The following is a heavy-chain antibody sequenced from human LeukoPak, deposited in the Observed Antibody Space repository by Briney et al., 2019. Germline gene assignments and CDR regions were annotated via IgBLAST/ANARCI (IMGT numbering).Heavy chain of an antibody. J-gene: IGHJ3*02. V-gene: IGHV3-30*18. CDR2: ISYDGSNK. Sequence: GGSLRLSCAASGFTFSSYGMHWVRQAPGKGLEWVAVISYDGSNKYYADSVKGRFTISRDNSKNTLYLQMNSLRAEDTAVYYCAKVGMTTVTSDAFDIWGQGTIVTVSS. CDR3: AKVGMTTVTSDAFDI. CDR1: GFTFSSYG. D-gene: IGHD4-17*01.